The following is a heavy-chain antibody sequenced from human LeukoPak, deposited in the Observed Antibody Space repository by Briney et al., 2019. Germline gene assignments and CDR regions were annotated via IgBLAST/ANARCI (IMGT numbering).Heavy chain of an antibody. CDR2: IYYSGST. CDR1: GGSISSSSYY. Sequence: SETLSLTCTVSGGSISSSSYYWGWIRQPPGKGLEWIGSIYYSGSTYYNPSLKSRVTISVDTSKNQFSLKLSPVTAADTAVYYCARVGPHYYGSGSYYKNWFDPWGQGTLVTVS. D-gene: IGHD3-10*01. V-gene: IGHV4-39*07. J-gene: IGHJ5*02. CDR3: ARVGPHYYGSGSYYKNWFDP.